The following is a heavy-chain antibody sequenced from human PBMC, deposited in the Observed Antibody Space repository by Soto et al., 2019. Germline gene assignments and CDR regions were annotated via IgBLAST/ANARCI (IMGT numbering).Heavy chain of an antibody. J-gene: IGHJ4*02. CDR3: AKDRSARCGGDCHFDT. CDR1: GFNFNTHG. Sequence: QVQLVESGGGVVQPGRSLRLSCAASGFNFNTHGIHWVRQAPGKGLEWVSLISYDGNEKYYADSVKGRFSISRDNSRYTVYLQMNNLRPEDTAVYYCAKDRSARCGGDCHFDTWGRGTLVTVSS. D-gene: IGHD2-21*02. V-gene: IGHV3-30*18. CDR2: ISYDGNEK.